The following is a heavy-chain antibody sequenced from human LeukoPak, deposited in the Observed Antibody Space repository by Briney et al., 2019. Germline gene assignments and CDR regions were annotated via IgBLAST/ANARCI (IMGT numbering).Heavy chain of an antibody. Sequence: SETRSLTCTVSGGSISSYYWSWFRQPPGKGLEWIGYIYYSGSTNYNPSLKSRVTISVDTSKNQFSLKLSSVTAADTAVYYCARARGSGSFPFDYWGQGTLVTVSS. D-gene: IGHD3-10*01. CDR3: ARARGSGSFPFDY. CDR1: GGSISSYY. V-gene: IGHV4-59*01. CDR2: IYYSGST. J-gene: IGHJ4*02.